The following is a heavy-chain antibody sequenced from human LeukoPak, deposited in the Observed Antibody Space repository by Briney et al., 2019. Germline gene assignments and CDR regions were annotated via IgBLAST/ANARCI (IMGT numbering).Heavy chain of an antibody. CDR3: ARVVISANGFVSDYYYMDV. D-gene: IGHD2/OR15-2a*01. J-gene: IGHJ6*03. CDR2: IYYSGTT. V-gene: IGHV4-39*07. Sequence: SETLSLTCTVSGGSISSSSYYWGWIRQPPGKGLEWIGSIYYSGTTYYNPSLKSRVTISVDTSKNQFSLKLSSVTAADTAVYYCARVVISANGFVSDYYYMDVWGKGTTVTISS. CDR1: GGSISSSSYY.